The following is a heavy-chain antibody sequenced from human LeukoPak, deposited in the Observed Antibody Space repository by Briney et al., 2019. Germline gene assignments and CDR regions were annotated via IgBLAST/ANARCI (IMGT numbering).Heavy chain of an antibody. D-gene: IGHD5-18*01. CDR1: GFTFSSYS. CDR2: ISYDGSNK. Sequence: GGSLRLSCTASGFTFSSYSMNWVRQAPGKGLEWVAVISYDGSNKYYADSVKGRFTISRDNSKNTLYLQMNSLRGEDTAVYHCARDGRRGYSYGFLFDYWGQGTLVTVSS. V-gene: IGHV3-30*03. J-gene: IGHJ4*02. CDR3: ARDGRRGYSYGFLFDY.